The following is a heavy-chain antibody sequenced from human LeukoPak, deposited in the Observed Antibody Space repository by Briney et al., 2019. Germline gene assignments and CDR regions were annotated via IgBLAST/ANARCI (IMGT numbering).Heavy chain of an antibody. D-gene: IGHD3-3*01. CDR1: RYTFTSYD. CDR2: MNPNSGNT. CDR3: ARSSENIRTYYDFWSGPARPDINWFDP. J-gene: IGHJ5*02. V-gene: IGHV1-8*03. Sequence: ASVKVSCKASRYTFTSYDINWVRQATGQGLEWVGWMNPNSGNTGYAQKFQGRVTITRNTSISTAYMELSSLRSEDTAVYYCARSSENIRTYYDFWSGPARPDINWFDPWGQGTLVTVSS.